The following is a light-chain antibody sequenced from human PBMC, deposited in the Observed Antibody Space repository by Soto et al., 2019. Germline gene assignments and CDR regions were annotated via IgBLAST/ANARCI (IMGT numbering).Light chain of an antibody. CDR3: QQSYKTSQT. CDR1: ETINKY. CDR2: TAS. J-gene: IGKJ1*01. Sequence: DIQMTQSPSSLSASIGDRVTITCRASETINKYLNLYQQKPGKPPKLLFYTASTLPSGVPSRFSGSRPGTNFTLTINSLQPEDFATYYWQQSYKTSQTFGQGTKVDI. V-gene: IGKV1-39*01.